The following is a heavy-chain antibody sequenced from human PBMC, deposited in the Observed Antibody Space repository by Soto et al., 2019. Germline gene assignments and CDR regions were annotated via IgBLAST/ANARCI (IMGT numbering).Heavy chain of an antibody. D-gene: IGHD2-2*01. J-gene: IGHJ6*02. CDR3: ARGSGCASTSCYYGMDV. V-gene: IGHV1-18*01. CDR1: GCTFTSYG. Sequence: GASVKVSCKASGCTFTSYGISWVRQAPGQGLEWMGWISAYNGNTNYAQKLQGRVTMTTDTSTSTAYMELRSLRSDDTAVYYCARGSGCASTSCYYGMDVWGQGTTVTVSS. CDR2: ISAYNGNT.